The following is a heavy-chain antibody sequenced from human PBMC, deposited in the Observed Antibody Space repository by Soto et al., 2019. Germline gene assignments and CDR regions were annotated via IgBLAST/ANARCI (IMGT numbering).Heavy chain of an antibody. CDR2: IIPIFGTA. CDR1: GGTFSSYA. Sequence: SVKVSCKASGGTFSSYAITWVRQAPGQGLEWMGGIIPIFGTANYAQKFQGRVTVTADKSTSTAYMELSSLRSEDTAVYYCARGSIGVCTGGSCYSLDHWGRGTLVTVS. V-gene: IGHV1-69*06. J-gene: IGHJ4*02. D-gene: IGHD2-15*01. CDR3: ARGSIGVCTGGSCYSLDH.